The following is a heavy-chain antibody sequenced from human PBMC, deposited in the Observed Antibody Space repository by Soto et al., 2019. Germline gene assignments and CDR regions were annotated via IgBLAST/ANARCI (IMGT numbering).Heavy chain of an antibody. D-gene: IGHD5-18*01. CDR2: IYYTGST. J-gene: IGHJ3*01. Sequence: PSETLSLTCTVSGGFISSGGYYWSWIRQHPGKGLEWIGYIYYTGSTSYNPSLKSRVTMSVDTSKNQFSLKLTSVTAADTAVYYCANPKHCGYTHDAFDLWGRGTMVTVSS. CDR1: GGFISSGGYY. CDR3: ANPKHCGYTHDAFDL. V-gene: IGHV4-31*03.